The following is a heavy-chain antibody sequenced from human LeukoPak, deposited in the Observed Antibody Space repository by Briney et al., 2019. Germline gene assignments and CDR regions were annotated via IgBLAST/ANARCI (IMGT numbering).Heavy chain of an antibody. CDR1: GGSFSGYY. CDR2: ISHSGDI. Sequence: PSETLSLTCAVNGGSFSGYYWSWIRQPPGKGLEWIGEISHSGDINYNQVLQSRVTVTVDTSKNYFSLKLTSVTAADTAIYYCAREDYGGSSGHNWFDPWGQGTLVTVSS. J-gene: IGHJ5*02. V-gene: IGHV4-34*01. CDR3: AREDYGGSSGHNWFDP. D-gene: IGHD4-23*01.